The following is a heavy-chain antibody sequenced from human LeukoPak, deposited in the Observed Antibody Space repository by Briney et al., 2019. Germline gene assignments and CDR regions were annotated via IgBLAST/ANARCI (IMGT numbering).Heavy chain of an antibody. D-gene: IGHD2-15*01. CDR1: GGSISSSSYY. Sequence: SETLSLSCTVSGGSISSSSYYWGWIRQPPGQGLEWIGSIYYSGRTYYNPSLKSRVTISVDTSKNQFSLKLSSGTAADTAVYYCARQSYCSGGSCYSPKIDYWGQGTLVTVSS. CDR2: IYYSGRT. CDR3: ARQSYCSGGSCYSPKIDY. V-gene: IGHV4-39*01. J-gene: IGHJ4*02.